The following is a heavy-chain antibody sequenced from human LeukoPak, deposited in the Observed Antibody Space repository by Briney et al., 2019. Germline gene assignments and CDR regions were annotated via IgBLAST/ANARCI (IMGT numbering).Heavy chain of an antibody. D-gene: IGHD2-15*01. Sequence: PGASLRLSCAASGFTFSNYAMSWVRQAPGKGLEWVSAISSSGGNTYYADSVKGRFTISRDNSESTLYLQMDSLRAEDTAVYYCAGGYCSSGSCYSSGYFQLWGQGTLVTVSS. CDR2: ISSSGGNT. J-gene: IGHJ1*01. CDR1: GFTFSNYA. V-gene: IGHV3-23*01. CDR3: AGGYCSSGSCYSSGYFQL.